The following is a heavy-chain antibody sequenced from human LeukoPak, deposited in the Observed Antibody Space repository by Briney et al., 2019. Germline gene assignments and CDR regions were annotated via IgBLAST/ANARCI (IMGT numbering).Heavy chain of an antibody. Sequence: SETLSLTCTVSGGYISSYYWSWIRQPPGKGLEWIGYIYHSGSTYYNPSLTSRVTLSVDRSKNQFSLKLSSVTAADTAVYYCARDSSGYYFDYWGQGTLVTVSS. CDR3: ARDSSGYYFDY. J-gene: IGHJ4*02. CDR1: GGYISSYY. D-gene: IGHD3-22*01. CDR2: IYHSGST. V-gene: IGHV4-59*12.